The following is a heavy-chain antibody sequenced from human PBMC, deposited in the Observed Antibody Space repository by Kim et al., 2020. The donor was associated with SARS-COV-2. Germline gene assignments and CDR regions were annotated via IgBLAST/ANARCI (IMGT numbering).Heavy chain of an antibody. CDR1: GFTFSRYW. J-gene: IGHJ3*02. CDR2: IKEDGTEE. CDR3: AKGRGFDI. V-gene: IGHV3-7*01. Sequence: GGSLRLSCVASGFTFSRYWMTWGRQAPGKGLEWVTNIKEDGTEEYYVDSVKGRFTISRDNAKNLLHLQMNSLRVEDTAIYYCAKGRGFDIWGQGTMVIVSS.